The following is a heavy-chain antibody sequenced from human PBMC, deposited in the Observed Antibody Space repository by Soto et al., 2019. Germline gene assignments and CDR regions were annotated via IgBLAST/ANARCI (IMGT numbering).Heavy chain of an antibody. CDR1: GFTFSSYS. CDR2: ISSSSSYI. J-gene: IGHJ6*03. V-gene: IGHV3-21*01. D-gene: IGHD3-10*01. CDR3: ARDGGDDYGSGSYHYYYYYYMDV. Sequence: GGSLRLSCAASGFTFSSYSMNWVRQAPGKGLEWVSSISSSSSYIYYADSVKGRFTISRDNAKNSLYLQMNSLRAEDTAVYYCARDGGDDYGSGSYHYYYYYYMDVWGKGTTVTVSS.